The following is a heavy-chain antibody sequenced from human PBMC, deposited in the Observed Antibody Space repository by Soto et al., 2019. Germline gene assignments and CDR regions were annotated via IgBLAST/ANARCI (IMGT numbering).Heavy chain of an antibody. CDR3: ARGHYYASSGYYPNLDY. J-gene: IGHJ4*02. D-gene: IGHD3-22*01. CDR1: GYTFTSYD. V-gene: IGHV1-8*01. CDR2: MNPNSGNT. Sequence: QVQLVQSGAEVKKPGASVKVSCKASGYTFTSYDINWVRQATGQGLEWMGWMNPNSGNTGYAQKFPGRVTMTRNTYISTAYMELSSLRSEDTAVYYCARGHYYASSGYYPNLDYWGQGTLVTVSS.